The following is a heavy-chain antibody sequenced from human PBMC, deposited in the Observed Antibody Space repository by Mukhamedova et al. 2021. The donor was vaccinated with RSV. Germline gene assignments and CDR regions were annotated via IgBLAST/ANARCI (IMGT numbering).Heavy chain of an antibody. D-gene: IGHD2-15*01. CDR3: TRHVSGYCSGGSCYS. J-gene: IGHJ4*02. Sequence: GKGLEWVGRIRSKANSYATAYAASVKGRFTISRDDSKNTAYLQMNSLKTEDTAVYYCTRHVSGYCSGGSCYSWGQGTLGTVSS. CDR2: IRSKANSYAT. V-gene: IGHV3-73*01.